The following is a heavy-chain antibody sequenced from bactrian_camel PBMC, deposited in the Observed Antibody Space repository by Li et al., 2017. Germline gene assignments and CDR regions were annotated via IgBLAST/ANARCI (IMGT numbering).Heavy chain of an antibody. J-gene: IGHJ4*01. CDR1: SSTYC. D-gene: IGHD3*01. CDR2: IDTDTTT. V-gene: IGHV3S6*01. Sequence: HVQLVESGGGSVQAGGSLKLSCAGSSSTYCMGWFRQAAVGREGVAVIDTDTTTYYADSVKGRFAISNDNIKNTLYLQMNSLKPEDTSMYYCAAALRTAYYKVLQRLEYKYWGQGTQVTVS. CDR3: AAALRTAYYKVLQRLEYKY.